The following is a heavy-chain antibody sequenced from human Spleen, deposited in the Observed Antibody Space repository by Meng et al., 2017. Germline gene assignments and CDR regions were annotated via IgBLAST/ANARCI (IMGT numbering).Heavy chain of an antibody. D-gene: IGHD3-10*01. V-gene: IGHV1-2*02. Sequence: QRVKLGARVKTHGASVKASCKASGYTFTDNYIHWVRQAPGQGLEWMGWINPHSGGTNYAQKFQGRLTMTRDTSIRTAYMELSRLRSDDTAVYYCARDGSGSYYTPDWYFDLWGRGTLVTVSS. CDR2: INPHSGGT. CDR3: ARDGSGSYYTPDWYFDL. J-gene: IGHJ2*01. CDR1: GYTFTDNY.